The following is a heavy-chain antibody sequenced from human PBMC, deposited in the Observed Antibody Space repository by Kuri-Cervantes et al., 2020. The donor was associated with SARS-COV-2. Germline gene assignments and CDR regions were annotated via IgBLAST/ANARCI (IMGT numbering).Heavy chain of an antibody. CDR2: IYTSGST. CDR1: GGSISSSSYY. V-gene: IGHV4-61*02. J-gene: IGHJ4*02. Sequence: SETLSLTCTVSGGSISSSSYYWSWIRQPAGKGLEWIERIYTSGSTNYNPSLKSRVTISVDTSKNQFSLKLSSVTAADTAVYYCARDLAYDSSGYAFDYWGQGTLVTVSS. CDR3: ARDLAYDSSGYAFDY. D-gene: IGHD3-22*01.